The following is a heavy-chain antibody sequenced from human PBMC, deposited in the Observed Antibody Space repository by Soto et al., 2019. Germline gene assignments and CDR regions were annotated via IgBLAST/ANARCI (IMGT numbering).Heavy chain of an antibody. V-gene: IGHV4-34*01. Sequence: SETLSLTCAVYGGSFSGYYWSWIRQPPGKGLEWIGEINHSGSTNYNPSLKSRGTISVDTSKNQFSLKLSSVTAADTAVYYCARGRGFDYWGQGTLVTVSS. J-gene: IGHJ4*02. D-gene: IGHD3-10*01. CDR2: INHSGST. CDR1: GGSFSGYY. CDR3: ARGRGFDY.